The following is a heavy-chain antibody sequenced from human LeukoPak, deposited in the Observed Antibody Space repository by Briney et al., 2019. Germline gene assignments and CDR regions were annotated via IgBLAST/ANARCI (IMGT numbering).Heavy chain of an antibody. D-gene: IGHD5-24*01. V-gene: IGHV3-7*01. CDR2: IKQDGTEK. CDR3: ARIGMRDGYNYYSYYYMDV. CDR1: GFTFSSYG. Sequence: GGSLRLSCAASGFTFSSYGMSWVRQAPGKGLEWVANIKQDGTEKYYVDSVKGRFTISRDNAKNSLFLQMNSLRAEDTAVYYCARIGMRDGYNYYSYYYMDVWGKGTTVTVSS. J-gene: IGHJ6*03.